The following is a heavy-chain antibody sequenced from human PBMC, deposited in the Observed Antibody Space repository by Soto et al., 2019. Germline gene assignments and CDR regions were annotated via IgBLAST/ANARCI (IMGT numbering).Heavy chain of an antibody. CDR1: GYTFTSYA. J-gene: IGHJ4*02. CDR2: INAGNGNT. CDR3: ARVKSSGIAARPLFWGLRH. D-gene: IGHD6-6*01. V-gene: IGHV1-3*01. Sequence: QVQLVQSGAEVKKPGASVKVSCKASGYTFTSYAMHWVRQAPGQRLEWMGWINAGNGNTKYSQKFQGRVTITRDTSASTAYMELSSLRSEDTAVYYCARVKSSGIAARPLFWGLRHWGQGTLVTVSS.